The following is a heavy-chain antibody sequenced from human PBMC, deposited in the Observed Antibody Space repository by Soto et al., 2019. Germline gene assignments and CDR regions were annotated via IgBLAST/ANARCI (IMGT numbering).Heavy chain of an antibody. J-gene: IGHJ4*02. CDR3: ATDRSGIVAGTMFDY. D-gene: IGHD6-19*01. V-gene: IGHV1-24*01. CDR2: FDPEDGET. CDR1: GYTLTELS. Sequence: QVQLVQSGAEVKKPGASVKVSCKVSGYTLTELSMHWVRQAPGKGLEWMGGFDPEDGETIYAQKFQGRVTMREDTSTDTAYMELSSLRSEDTAVYYCATDRSGIVAGTMFDYWGQGTLVTVSS.